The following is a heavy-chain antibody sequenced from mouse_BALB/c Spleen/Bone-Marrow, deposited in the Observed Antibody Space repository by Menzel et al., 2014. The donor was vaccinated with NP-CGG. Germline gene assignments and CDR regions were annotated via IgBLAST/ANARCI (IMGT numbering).Heavy chain of an antibody. Sequence: VKLQESGAELAKPGASVKMSCKASGYTFTSYWMHWVKQRPGQGLEWIGYINPSTGYTEYNQKFKDKATLTADKSSSTAYMQLNSLTAEDSAVYYCARSRTGTYFDYWGQGTTLTVSS. CDR3: ARSRTGTYFDY. J-gene: IGHJ2*01. D-gene: IGHD4-1*01. CDR2: INPSTGYT. CDR1: GYTFTSYW. V-gene: IGHV1-7*01.